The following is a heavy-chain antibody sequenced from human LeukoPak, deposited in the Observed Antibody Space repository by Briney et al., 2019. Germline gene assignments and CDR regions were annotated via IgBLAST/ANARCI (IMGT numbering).Heavy chain of an antibody. CDR3: ARGHIVVVPAAMCWFDP. CDR2: MSTSGST. J-gene: IGHJ5*02. CDR1: GGSISSYY. Sequence: SETLSLTCTVSGGSISSYYWSWIRQPPGKGLEWTGYMSTSGSTNYNPSLMSRVTISLDTSKNQFSLKLSSVTAADTAVYYCARGHIVVVPAAMCWFDPWGQGTLVTVSS. V-gene: IGHV4-4*09. D-gene: IGHD2-2*01.